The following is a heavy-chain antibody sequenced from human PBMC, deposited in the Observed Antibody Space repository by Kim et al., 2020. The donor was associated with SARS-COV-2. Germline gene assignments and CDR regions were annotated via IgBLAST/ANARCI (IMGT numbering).Heavy chain of an antibody. J-gene: IGHJ4*02. Sequence: SETLSLTCTVSGVSLRTSPYYWGWIRQAPGKRLEWIATIYFSGSTYYNPSLESRATISIDTSRNKFSLRLRSVTAVDTALYYCARPMGIGAAVDDWGQGTLVTVSS. V-gene: IGHV4-39*01. CDR3: ARPMGIGAAVDD. D-gene: IGHD3-10*01. CDR2: IYFSGST. CDR1: GVSLRTSPYY.